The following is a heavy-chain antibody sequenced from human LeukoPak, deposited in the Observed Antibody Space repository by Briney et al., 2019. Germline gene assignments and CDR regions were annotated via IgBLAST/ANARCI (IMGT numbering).Heavy chain of an antibody. D-gene: IGHD5-12*01. CDR3: ARDRSGYDSGWFDP. J-gene: IGHJ5*02. CDR2: IKQDGSEK. V-gene: IGHV3-7*01. Sequence: GGSLRLSCAASGFTFSSYWMSWVRQAPGKGLEWVANIKQDGSEKYYVDSVKGRFTISRDNAKNSLYLQMNSLRAEDTAVYYCARDRSGYDSGWFDPWGQGTLATVSS. CDR1: GFTFSSYW.